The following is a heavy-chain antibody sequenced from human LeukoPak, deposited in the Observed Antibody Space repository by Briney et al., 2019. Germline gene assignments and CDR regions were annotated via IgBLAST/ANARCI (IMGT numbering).Heavy chain of an antibody. CDR1: GFTFSSYS. V-gene: IGHV3-48*01. CDR3: AREGSSILTGPNWFDP. CDR2: ISSSSSTI. Sequence: GGSLRLSCAASGFTFSSYSMNWVRQAPGKGLEWVSYISSSSSTIYYADSVKGRFTISRDNAKNSLYLQMNSLRAEDTAVYYCAREGSSILTGPNWFDPWGQGTLVTVSS. J-gene: IGHJ5*02. D-gene: IGHD3-9*01.